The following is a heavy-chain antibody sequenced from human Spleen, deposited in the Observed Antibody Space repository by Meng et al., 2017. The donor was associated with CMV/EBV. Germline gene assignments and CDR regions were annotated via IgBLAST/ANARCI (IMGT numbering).Heavy chain of an antibody. CDR2: HCYDGSDK. CDR3: Y. Sequence: VVQPGTSLRLSFAASAFTFSRFDMHWVRKVPGKRLEWVAIHCYDGSDKYYTASEKGRITFSSDNSKNTLYLQMNSLRAEDTGIYLAYWGQGTLVTVSS. CDR1: AFTFSRFD. V-gene: IGHV3-33*01. J-gene: IGHJ4*02.